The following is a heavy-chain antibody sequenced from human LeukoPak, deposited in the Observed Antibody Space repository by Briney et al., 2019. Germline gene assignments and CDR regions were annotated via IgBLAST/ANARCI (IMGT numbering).Heavy chain of an antibody. Sequence: PGGSLRLSCAASGFTFSSYWMSWVRQAPGKGLEWVANIKQDGSEKYYVDSVQGRFTISRDNAKNSLYLQMNSLRAEDTAVYYCARVAAVTDDAFDIWGQGTMVTVSS. V-gene: IGHV3-7*01. J-gene: IGHJ3*02. CDR2: IKQDGSEK. CDR1: GFTFSSYW. D-gene: IGHD6-13*01. CDR3: ARVAAVTDDAFDI.